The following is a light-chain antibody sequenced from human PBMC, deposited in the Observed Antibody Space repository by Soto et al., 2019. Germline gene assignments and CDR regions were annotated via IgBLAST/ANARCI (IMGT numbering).Light chain of an antibody. CDR2: AAS. CDR3: QQSSSTPIT. CDR1: QSISSY. J-gene: IGKJ5*01. Sequence: DIQMTQSPSSLSASVGDRVTITCRASQSISSYLNWYQQKPGKAPKLLIYAASSLQSGFPSRFSGSGSGTDFTLPIISLQPEDFAICYCQQSSSTPITFGQGTRLEIK. V-gene: IGKV1-39*01.